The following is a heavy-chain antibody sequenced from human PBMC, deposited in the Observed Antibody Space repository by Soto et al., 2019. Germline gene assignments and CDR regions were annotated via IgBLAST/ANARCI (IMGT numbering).Heavy chain of an antibody. D-gene: IGHD5-12*01. V-gene: IGHV4-39*01. CDR1: GGSISSSSYY. CDR3: ARQGLVATYFTPPDY. J-gene: IGHJ4*02. Sequence: QLQLQESGPGLVKPSETLSLTCTVSGGSISSSSYYWGWIRQPPGKGLEWIVSIYYSGSTYYNPSLKSRVTISVDTFKNQFSLKLSSVTAADTAVYYCARQGLVATYFTPPDYWGQGTLVTVSS. CDR2: IYYSGST.